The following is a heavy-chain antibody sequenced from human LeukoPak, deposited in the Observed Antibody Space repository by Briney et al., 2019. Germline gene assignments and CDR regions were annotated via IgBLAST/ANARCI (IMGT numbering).Heavy chain of an antibody. CDR1: GYTFTSYY. J-gene: IGHJ4*02. D-gene: IGHD3-10*01. V-gene: IGHV1-46*01. CDR3: ARGISITMVRGVIDY. CDR2: MNPSGGST. Sequence: ASVNVSCKAFGYTFTSYYMHWVRQAPGQGLEWMGIMNPSGGSTSYAQKFQDRVSMTRDTSTSTVYMELSSLRSEDTAVYYCARGISITMVRGVIDYWGQGTLVTVS.